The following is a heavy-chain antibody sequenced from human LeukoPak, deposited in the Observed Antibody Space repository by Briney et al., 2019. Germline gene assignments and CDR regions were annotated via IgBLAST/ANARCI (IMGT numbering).Heavy chain of an antibody. D-gene: IGHD6-19*01. CDR1: GFTFSDYS. J-gene: IGHJ4*02. CDR2: ISSSDTTM. CDR3: VRQWLVPDY. Sequence: GGSLRLSCAASGFTFSDYSMNWVRQAPGKGLEWVSYISSSDTTMYYADSVKGRFTISRDNAKNSLYLQMNGLRADDTAVYYCVRQWLVPDYWGQGTLVTVSS. V-gene: IGHV3-48*04.